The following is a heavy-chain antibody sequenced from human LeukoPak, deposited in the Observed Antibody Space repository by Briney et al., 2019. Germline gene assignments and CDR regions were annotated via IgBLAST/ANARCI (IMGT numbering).Heavy chain of an antibody. CDR2: IYYSGST. CDR1: GGSISSYY. CDR3: ARGGGLTWDY. J-gene: IGHJ4*02. D-gene: IGHD3-16*01. V-gene: IGHV4-59*12. Sequence: SETLSLTCTVSGGSISSYYWSWIRQPPGKGLEWIGYIYYSGSTNYNPSLKSRVTMSVDTSKNQFSLKLSSVTAADTAVYYCARGGGLTWDYWGQGTLVTVSS.